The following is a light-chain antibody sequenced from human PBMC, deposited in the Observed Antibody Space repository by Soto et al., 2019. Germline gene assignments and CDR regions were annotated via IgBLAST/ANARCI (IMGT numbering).Light chain of an antibody. V-gene: IGKV3-15*01. CDR2: GAS. Sequence: EIVMTQSPATLSVSPGERATLSCRARQSVSSNLAWYQQKPGQAPRLLISGASTRATGIPARFSGSGSGTEFPLTISSLQSEDFAVYYCQQYNDWPPWTFGQGTKVEIK. CDR1: QSVSSN. CDR3: QQYNDWPPWT. J-gene: IGKJ1*01.